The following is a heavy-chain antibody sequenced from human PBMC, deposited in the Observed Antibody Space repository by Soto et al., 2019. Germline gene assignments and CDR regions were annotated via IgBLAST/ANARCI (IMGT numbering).Heavy chain of an antibody. V-gene: IGHV4-4*02. CDR3: ARKDYSPPYSMDV. J-gene: IGHJ6*02. CDR2: IYHTGST. Sequence: QVQLQESGPGLVKPSGTLSLTCIVSGGSISTSNWWSWVRQPPGKGLEWIGEIYHTGSTNYNPSLKSRVTISVDKSKNQFCLKVTSVTAADTAVYYCARKDYSPPYSMDVWGQGTSVTVSS. CDR1: GGSISTSNW. D-gene: IGHD2-15*01.